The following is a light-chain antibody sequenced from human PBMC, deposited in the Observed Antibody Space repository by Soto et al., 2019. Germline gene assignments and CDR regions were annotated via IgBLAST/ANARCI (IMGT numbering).Light chain of an antibody. Sequence: DIQMTQSPSTLSASVGDRVTITCRASQSISDWLAWYQQKPGKAPKLLSYDASTLEGGVPSRFSGSGSGTEFTLTISSLQPDDFATYYCQQYITYSTFGQGTKVEIK. CDR2: DAS. CDR1: QSISDW. J-gene: IGKJ1*01. V-gene: IGKV1-5*01. CDR3: QQYITYST.